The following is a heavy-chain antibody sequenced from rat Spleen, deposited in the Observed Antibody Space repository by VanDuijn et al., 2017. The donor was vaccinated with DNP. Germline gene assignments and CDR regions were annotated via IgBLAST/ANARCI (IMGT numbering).Heavy chain of an antibody. CDR1: GFSLTSYG. CDR3: ARWDLALFDY. J-gene: IGHJ2*01. V-gene: IGHV2-16*01. Sequence: QVQLKESGPGLVQPSQTLSLTCTVSGFSLTSYGVSWVRQPPGKGLEWIGAIWSGGSTDYNSALKSRLSISRDTSKSQVLLKMHSLQTEDTAMYFCARWDLALFDYWGQGVMVTVSS. CDR2: IWSGGST. D-gene: IGHD4-6*01.